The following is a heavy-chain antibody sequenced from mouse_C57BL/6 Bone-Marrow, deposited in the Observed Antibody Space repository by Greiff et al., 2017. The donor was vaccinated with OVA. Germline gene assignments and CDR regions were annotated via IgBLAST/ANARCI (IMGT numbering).Heavy chain of an antibody. D-gene: IGHD2-5*01. CDR1: GYTFTDYN. CDR3: ARRGSNYDWYFDV. CDR2: INPNNGGT. J-gene: IGHJ1*03. Sequence: VQLKQSGPELVKPGASVKIPCKASGYTFTDYNMDWVKQSHGKSLEWIGDINPNNGGTIYNQKFKGKATLTVDKSSSTAYMELRSLTSEDTAVYYCARRGSNYDWYFDVWGTGTTVTVSS. V-gene: IGHV1-18*01.